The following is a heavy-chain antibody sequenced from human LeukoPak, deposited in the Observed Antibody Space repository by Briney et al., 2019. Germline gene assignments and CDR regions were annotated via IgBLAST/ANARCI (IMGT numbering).Heavy chain of an antibody. J-gene: IGHJ4*02. D-gene: IGHD1-1*01. CDR3: ARGLGTVIPGVFDY. V-gene: IGHV3-23*01. CDR2: ISGNSDST. Sequence: GGSLRLSCAASGLTFRSYAMSWVRQAPGKGLEWVSGISGNSDSTYYADSVKGRFTISRDNSKNTLYLQMNSLRAEDTAVYYCARGLGTVIPGVFDYWGQGLLVTVSS. CDR1: GLTFRSYA.